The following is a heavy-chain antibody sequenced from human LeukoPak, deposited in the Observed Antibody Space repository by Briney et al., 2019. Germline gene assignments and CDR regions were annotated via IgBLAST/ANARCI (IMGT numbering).Heavy chain of an antibody. CDR2: IQSDGSDQ. V-gene: IGHV3-30*02. CDR1: GFTFSSYG. J-gene: IGHJ4*02. CDR3: AKDWYYGGHY. Sequence: PGGSLRLSCAASGFTFSSYGMHWVRQAPGKGLEWVAFIQSDGSDQYYADSVKGRLSISRDNSKNTLYLQMNSLRAEDTAVYYCAKDWYYGGHYWGQGTLVTVSS. D-gene: IGHD4-23*01.